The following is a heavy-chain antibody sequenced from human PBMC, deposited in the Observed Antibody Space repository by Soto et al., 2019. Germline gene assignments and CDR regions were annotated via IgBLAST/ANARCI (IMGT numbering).Heavy chain of an antibody. CDR2: INPSGDST. D-gene: IGHD3-16*02. J-gene: IGHJ4*02. CDR1: GYTFTSYY. V-gene: IGHV1-46*01. Sequence: ASVKVSCKASGYTFTSYYMHWVRQAPGQGLEWMGIINPSGDSTSYAQKFQGRVTMTRDTSTSTVYMELSSLRSEDTAVYYCAMSYYDYVWGSYRPAHIDYWGRGTLVTVSS. CDR3: AMSYYDYVWGSYRPAHIDY.